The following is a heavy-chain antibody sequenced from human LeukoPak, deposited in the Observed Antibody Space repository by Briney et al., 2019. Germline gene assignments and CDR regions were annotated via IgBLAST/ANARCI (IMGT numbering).Heavy chain of an antibody. CDR3: ARDASPGYYDSSGYYYEYFQH. CDR1: GGTFSSYA. Sequence: SVKVSCKASGGTFSSYAISWVRQAPGQGLEWMGGIIPIFGTANYAQKFQGRVTITADESTSTAYMELSSLRSEDTAVYYCARDASPGYYDSSGYYYEYFQHWGQGTLVTVSS. D-gene: IGHD3-22*01. J-gene: IGHJ1*01. V-gene: IGHV1-69*13. CDR2: IIPIFGTA.